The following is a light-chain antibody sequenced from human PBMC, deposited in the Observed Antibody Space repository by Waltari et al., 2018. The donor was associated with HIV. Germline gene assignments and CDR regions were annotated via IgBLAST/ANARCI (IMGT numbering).Light chain of an antibody. J-gene: IGKJ4*01. CDR1: KSLLHSSRFHY. Sequence: DIVMTQSPLYLPVTPGESASISCTSNKSLLHSSRFHYLDWYLQKPGRSPQLLIYWTSHRDSGVSDRFSGSGSGTEFALRISRVEAEDVGFYFCMQSLQTPLTFGGGTRVDIK. CDR2: WTS. CDR3: MQSLQTPLT. V-gene: IGKV2-28*01.